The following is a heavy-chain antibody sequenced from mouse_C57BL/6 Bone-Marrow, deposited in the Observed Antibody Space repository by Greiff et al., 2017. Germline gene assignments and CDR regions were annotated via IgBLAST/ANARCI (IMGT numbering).Heavy chain of an antibody. CDR3: ARRSFYAMDY. CDR1: GFTFSDYG. J-gene: IGHJ4*01. V-gene: IGHV5-15*04. Sequence: EVKLVESGGGLVQPGGSLKLSCAASGFTFSDYGMAWVRQAPRKGPEWVAFISNLASSIYYADTVTGRFTISRENAKNTLYLEMSSLRSEDTAMYYCARRSFYAMDYWGQGTSVTVSS. CDR2: ISNLASSI.